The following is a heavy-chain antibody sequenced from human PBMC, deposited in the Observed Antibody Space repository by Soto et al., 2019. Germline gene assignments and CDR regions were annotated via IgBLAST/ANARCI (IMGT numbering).Heavy chain of an antibody. CDR1: GGSISSYY. Sequence: QVQLQESGPGLVKPSETLSLTCTVSGGSISSYYWSWIRQPPGKGLEWIGYIYYSGSTNYNPYLKSRVTTSVDTSKNQFSLKLSSVTAADTAVYYCAGRYVGNFDYWGQGTLVTVSS. D-gene: IGHD3-16*01. CDR2: IYYSGST. J-gene: IGHJ4*02. CDR3: AGRYVGNFDY. V-gene: IGHV4-59*01.